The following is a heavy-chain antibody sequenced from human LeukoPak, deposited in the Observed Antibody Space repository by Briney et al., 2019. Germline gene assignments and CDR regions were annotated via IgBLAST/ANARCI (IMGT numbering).Heavy chain of an antibody. V-gene: IGHV5-51*07. CDR2: IYPGDSDT. D-gene: IGHD1-26*01. J-gene: IGHJ3*02. CDR3: ASAENSGSYLGAFDI. CDR1: GYSFTSYW. Sequence: GESLKISCKGSGYSFTSYWIGWVHQMPGKGLEWMGIIYPGDSDTRYSPSFQGQVTISADKSISTAYLQWSSLKASDTAMYYCASAENSGSYLGAFDIWGQGTMVTVSS.